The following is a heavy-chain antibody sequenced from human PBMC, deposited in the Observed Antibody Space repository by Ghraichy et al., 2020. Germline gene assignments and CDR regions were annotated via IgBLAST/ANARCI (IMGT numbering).Heavy chain of an antibody. V-gene: IGHV3-48*02. CDR2: ISSSSSTI. CDR3: ASSYYDFWSGHQTTNYYGMDV. CDR1: GFTFSSYS. D-gene: IGHD3-3*01. J-gene: IGHJ6*04. Sequence: SCAASGFTFSSYSMNWVRQAPGKGLEWVSYISSSSSTIYYADSVKGRFTISRDNAKNSLYLQMNSLRDEDTAVYYCASSYYDFWSGHQTTNYYGMDVWGKGTTVTVSS.